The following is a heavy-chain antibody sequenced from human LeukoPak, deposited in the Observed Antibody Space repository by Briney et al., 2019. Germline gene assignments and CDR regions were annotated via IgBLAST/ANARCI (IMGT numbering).Heavy chain of an antibody. CDR3: ARGLIYDFWSGYSEGSNWFDP. D-gene: IGHD3-3*01. CDR1: GGSFSGYY. Sequence: SETLSLTCAVYGGSFSGYYWSWTRQPPGKGLEWIGEINHSGSTNYNPSLKSRVTISVDTSKNQFSLKLSSVTAADTAVYYCARGLIYDFWSGYSEGSNWFDPWGQGTLVTVSS. V-gene: IGHV4-34*01. J-gene: IGHJ5*02. CDR2: INHSGST.